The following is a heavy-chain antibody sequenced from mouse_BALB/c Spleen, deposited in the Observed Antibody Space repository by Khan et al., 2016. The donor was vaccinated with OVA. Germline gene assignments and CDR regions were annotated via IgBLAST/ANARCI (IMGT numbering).Heavy chain of an antibody. CDR1: GYSITSGYA. CDR2: ISYSGST. J-gene: IGHJ4*01. Sequence: EVQLVESGPGLVKPSQSLSLTCTVTGYSITSGYAWNWIRQFPGNKLEWMGYISYSGSTSYNPYFRSRISITRDTSKNPFFLQLNSVTTEDTATXYCARKNYYGYAMDYWGQGTSVTVSS. V-gene: IGHV3-2*02. CDR3: ARKNYYGYAMDY. D-gene: IGHD1-1*01.